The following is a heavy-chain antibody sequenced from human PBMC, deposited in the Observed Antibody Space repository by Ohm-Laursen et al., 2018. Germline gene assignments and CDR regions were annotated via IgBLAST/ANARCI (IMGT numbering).Heavy chain of an antibody. CDR3: ATLRSLEWWFDI. CDR1: GHIYG. Sequence: GASVKVSCKASGHIYGIGWVRPAPGQGLEWMGWISVDSGNTNYAQKLQGRISLTTDSSTTTVHMELSSLRSDDTAVYFCATLRSLEWWFDIWGQGTLVTVSS. CDR2: ISVDSGNT. D-gene: IGHD3-3*01. V-gene: IGHV1-18*01. J-gene: IGHJ5*02.